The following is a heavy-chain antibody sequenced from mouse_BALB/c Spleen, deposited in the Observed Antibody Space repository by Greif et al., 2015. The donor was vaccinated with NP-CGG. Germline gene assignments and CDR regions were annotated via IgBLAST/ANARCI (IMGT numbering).Heavy chain of an antibody. J-gene: IGHJ1*01. D-gene: IGHD1-1*01. Sequence: EVKLMESGAELVRPGALVKLSCKASGFNIKDYYMHWVKQRPEQGLEWIGWIDPENGNTIYDPKFQGKASITADTSSNTACVQLCSLASEDAAVYYCARKGDYSGSSGYCDVWGAGTTVTVSA. CDR1: GFNIKDYY. V-gene: IGHV14-1*02. CDR2: IDPENGNT. CDR3: ARKGDYSGSSGYCDV.